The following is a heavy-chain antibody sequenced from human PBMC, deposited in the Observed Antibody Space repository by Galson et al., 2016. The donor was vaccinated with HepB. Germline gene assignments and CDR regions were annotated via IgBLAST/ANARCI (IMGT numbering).Heavy chain of an antibody. V-gene: IGHV1-69*13. CDR1: GDTFSRYA. D-gene: IGHD5-18*01. CDR3: ARVGSVTVETPMGTDDYYGMYV. CDR2: IIPVLGTA. J-gene: IGHJ6*02. Sequence: SVKVSCKASGDTFSRYAISWVRQAPGQGLEWMGGIIPVLGTANYAQKFQGRVTITADESTSTAYMELSSLRSEDTALYYCARVGSVTVETPMGTDDYYGMYVWGQGTTVTVSS.